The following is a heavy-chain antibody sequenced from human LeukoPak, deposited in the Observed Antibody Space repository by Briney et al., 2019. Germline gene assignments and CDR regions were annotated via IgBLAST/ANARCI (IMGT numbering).Heavy chain of an antibody. V-gene: IGHV3-23*01. D-gene: IGHD6-19*01. J-gene: IGHJ4*02. CDR3: AKRLAMTGTYHFDY. Sequence: GGSLRLSCAAAGFTFRSYAMNWVRQGPGKGLEWVSTMSASDAGTYYADSVKGRFTISRDDSKNTLYLQMNSLRAEDTAVYYCAKRLAMTGTYHFDYWGQGTLVTVSS. CDR1: GFTFRSYA. CDR2: MSASDAGT.